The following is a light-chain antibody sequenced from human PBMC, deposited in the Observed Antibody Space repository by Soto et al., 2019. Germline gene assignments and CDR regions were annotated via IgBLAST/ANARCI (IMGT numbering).Light chain of an antibody. CDR2: GAS. Sequence: EIVMTQSPATLSVSPGERATFSCRASQSVSSNLAWYQQKPGQAPRLLIFGASIRDTGVTDRFSGSGSGTDFTLTISRLEAEDSAVYYCQQYGSSPGTFGQGTKVDIK. J-gene: IGKJ1*01. CDR1: QSVSSN. CDR3: QQYGSSPGT. V-gene: IGKV3-20*01.